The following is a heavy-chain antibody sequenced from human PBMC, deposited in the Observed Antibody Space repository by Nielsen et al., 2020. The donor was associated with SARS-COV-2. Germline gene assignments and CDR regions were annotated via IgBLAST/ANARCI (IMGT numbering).Heavy chain of an antibody. V-gene: IGHV3-9*01. CDR2: ISWNSGSI. CDR3: AKVSDGMDV. CDR1: GSTFDDYA. Sequence: SLKISCAASGSTFDDYAMHWVRQAPGKGLEWVSGISWNSGSIGYADSVKGRFTISRDNAKNSLYLQMNSLRAEDTALYYCAKVSDGMDVWGQGTTVTVSS. J-gene: IGHJ6*02.